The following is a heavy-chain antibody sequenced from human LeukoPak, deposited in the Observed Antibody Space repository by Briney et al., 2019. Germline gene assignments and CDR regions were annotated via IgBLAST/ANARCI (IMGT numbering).Heavy chain of an antibody. V-gene: IGHV3-21*01. J-gene: IGHJ4*02. Sequence: GGSLRLSCAASGFTFSSYSMNWVRQAPGKGLEWVSSISSSSSYIYYADSVKGRFTISRDNSKNTLYLQMNSLRAEDTAVYYCARIGDYHVDYWGQGTLVTVSS. D-gene: IGHD5-12*01. CDR1: GFTFSSYS. CDR3: ARIGDYHVDY. CDR2: ISSSSSYI.